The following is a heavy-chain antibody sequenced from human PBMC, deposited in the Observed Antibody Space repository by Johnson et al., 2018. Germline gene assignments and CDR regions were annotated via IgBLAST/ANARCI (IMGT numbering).Heavy chain of an antibody. Sequence: VQLVQSGGGLIQPGGSXRLSCAASGFTVSSNYMSWVRQAPGKGLEWVSVIYSGGSTYDADSVKGRFTISRYNSKNTLYLQMNSLRAEDTAVYYCASESTTVDTRDAFDIWGQGTIVTVSS. J-gene: IGHJ3*02. CDR1: GFTVSSNY. V-gene: IGHV3-53*01. D-gene: IGHD4-23*01. CDR3: ASESTTVDTRDAFDI. CDR2: IYSGGST.